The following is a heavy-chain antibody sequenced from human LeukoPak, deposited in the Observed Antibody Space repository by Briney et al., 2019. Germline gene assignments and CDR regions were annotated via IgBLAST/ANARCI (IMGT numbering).Heavy chain of an antibody. V-gene: IGHV3-23*01. CDR2: ISGSGANR. Sequence: GGSLRLSCAASGFSFSSYGMNWVRQAPGKGLEWVSGISGSGANRNYADSVKGRFAISRDNSRNTLYLQMNSLRAEDTAVYYCAKGHHDGGDYYYFDYWGQGTLVTVSS. J-gene: IGHJ4*02. CDR3: AKGHHDGGDYYYFDY. CDR1: GFSFSSYG. D-gene: IGHD2-21*01.